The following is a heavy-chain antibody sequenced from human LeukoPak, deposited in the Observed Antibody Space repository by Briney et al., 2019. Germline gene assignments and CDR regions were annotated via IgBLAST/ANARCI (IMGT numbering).Heavy chain of an antibody. J-gene: IGHJ4*02. V-gene: IGHV4-39*01. Sequence: SETLSLTCTVSGGSISSSSYYWGWIRQPPGKGLEWIGSINYSGNTYYNPSLKSRVTISVDTSRNQFSLKLSSVTAADTALYYCGRIDTVVLPSTMFDYWGQGTLVTVSS. CDR1: GGSISSSSYY. D-gene: IGHD2-2*01. CDR2: INYSGNT. CDR3: GRIDTVVLPSTMFDY.